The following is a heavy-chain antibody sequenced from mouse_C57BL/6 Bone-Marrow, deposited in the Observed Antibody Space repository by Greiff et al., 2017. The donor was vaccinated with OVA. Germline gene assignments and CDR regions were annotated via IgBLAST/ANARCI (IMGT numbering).Heavy chain of an antibody. Sequence: QVQLQQPGAELVRPGSSVKLSCKASGYTFTSYWMHWVKQRPIQGLEWIGNIDPSDCETHYNQKFKDKATLTVDKSSSTAYMQLSSLTSEDSAVYYCARLDSSGYVDYWGQGTTLTVSS. CDR3: ARLDSSGYVDY. J-gene: IGHJ2*01. D-gene: IGHD3-2*02. V-gene: IGHV1-52*01. CDR2: IDPSDCET. CDR1: GYTFTSYW.